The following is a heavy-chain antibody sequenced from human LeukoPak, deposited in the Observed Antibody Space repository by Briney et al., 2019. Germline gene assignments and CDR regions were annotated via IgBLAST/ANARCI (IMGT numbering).Heavy chain of an antibody. CDR3: ARDISGGSHVFDI. Sequence: SETLSLTCTVSGGSISGYYWSWIRQPPGKGLEWIGYIYYSGSTTYNPSLKSRVTISVDTSKNQFSLRLSSVTAADTAVYYCARDISGGSHVFDIWGQGTMVTVSS. CDR1: GGSISGYY. J-gene: IGHJ3*02. V-gene: IGHV4-59*12. CDR2: IYYSGST. D-gene: IGHD3-3*02.